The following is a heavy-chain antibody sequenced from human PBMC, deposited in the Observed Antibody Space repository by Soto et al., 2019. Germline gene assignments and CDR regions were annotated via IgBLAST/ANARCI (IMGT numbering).Heavy chain of an antibody. V-gene: IGHV2-5*02. J-gene: IGHJ6*03. D-gene: IGHD6-6*01. CDR2: IYWDDDK. Sequence: QITLKESGPPLVKPTQTLTLTCTFSGFSLSTSGVGVGWIRQPPGKALEWLALIYWDDDKRYSPSLKSRLTITKDTSKNQVVLTMTNMDPVDTATYYCAHLQYSSSADYYYYYYMDVWGKGTTVTVSS. CDR3: AHLQYSSSADYYYYYYMDV. CDR1: GFSLSTSGVG.